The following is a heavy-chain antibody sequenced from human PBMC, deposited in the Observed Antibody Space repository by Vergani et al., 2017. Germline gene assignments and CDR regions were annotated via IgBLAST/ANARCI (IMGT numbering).Heavy chain of an antibody. D-gene: IGHD3-3*01. CDR3: ASDPDSLRLLDPLGFDP. V-gene: IGHV1-46*01. J-gene: IGHJ5*02. Sequence: QVQLVQSGAEVKKPGASVKVSCKASGYPFTSYYMHWVRPAPGQGLEWMGIINPSGGSTSYAQKFQGRVTKTRDTSTGTYYMELSSLRSEDTNVECCASDPDSLRLLDPLGFDPWGQGTLVTVSS. CDR2: INPSGGST. CDR1: GYPFTSYY.